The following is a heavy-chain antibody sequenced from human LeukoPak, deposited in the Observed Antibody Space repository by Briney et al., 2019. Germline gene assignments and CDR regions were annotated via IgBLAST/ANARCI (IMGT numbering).Heavy chain of an antibody. V-gene: IGHV3-30*04. J-gene: IGHJ4*02. Sequence: GGSLRLSCTASGFTFSNYPMHWVRQAPGKGLEWVAVISIDGKNKYYVDSVKGRFTISRDNSRNTLYLQLSSLRAEDTAVYYCARDWSITSADYYFDYWGQGTLVTVSS. CDR1: GFTFSNYP. CDR2: ISIDGKNK. CDR3: ARDWSITSADYYFDY. D-gene: IGHD6-13*01.